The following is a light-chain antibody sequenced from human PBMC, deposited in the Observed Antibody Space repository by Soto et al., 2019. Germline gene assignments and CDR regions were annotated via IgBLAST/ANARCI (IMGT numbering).Light chain of an antibody. CDR1: HSVSFN. CDR2: GAS. J-gene: IGKJ4*01. Sequence: EVVMTQSPDTLSVSPGERATLSCRASHSVSFNLAWYQQKPGQAPRLLIFGASSRATGVPARFSGSGSGTEFTLTINSLQSEDFAIYYCQPYNNWPLTFGGGTKVESK. CDR3: QPYNNWPLT. V-gene: IGKV3-15*01.